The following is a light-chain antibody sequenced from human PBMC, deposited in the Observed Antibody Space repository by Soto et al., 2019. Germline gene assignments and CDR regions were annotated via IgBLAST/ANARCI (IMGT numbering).Light chain of an antibody. V-gene: IGLV1-40*01. CDR3: QSDDSSLSYV. CDR2: GNS. Sequence: QSVLTQPPSVSGAPGQRVTISCTWSSSNIGAGYDVHWYQQLPGTAPKLLIYGNSNRPSGVPDRFSGSKSGTSASLAITGLQADDEADYYGQSDDSSLSYVFGTGTKLTVL. CDR1: SSNIGAGYD. J-gene: IGLJ1*01.